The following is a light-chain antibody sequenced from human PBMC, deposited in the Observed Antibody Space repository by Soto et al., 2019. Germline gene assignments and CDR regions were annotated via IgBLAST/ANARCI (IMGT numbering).Light chain of an antibody. CDR3: ASWDDSLSGWV. J-gene: IGLJ3*02. CDR2: RNN. CDR1: SSNIGNNY. Sequence: QSVLTQSPSASGTPGQRVTISCSGSSSNIGNNYLYWYQQLPGTAPKLLIYRNNQRPSGVPDRFSGSKSGTSASLAISGLRSDDEADYFCASWDDSLSGWVFGGGTQLTV. V-gene: IGLV1-47*01.